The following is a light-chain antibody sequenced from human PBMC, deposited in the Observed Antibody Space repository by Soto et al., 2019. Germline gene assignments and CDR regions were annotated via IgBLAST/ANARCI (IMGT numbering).Light chain of an antibody. CDR1: QSVSNN. CDR3: QQYNNWYT. V-gene: IGKV3-15*01. CDR2: GAS. Sequence: EVGLTQSPVTLSVSPGERATLSCRASQSVSNNLAWYQQKPGQAPRLLIYGASTRATGIPAWCSGSGSGTEFTLTISSLQSADFAVYYCQQYNNWYTFGQGTKLEIK. J-gene: IGKJ2*01.